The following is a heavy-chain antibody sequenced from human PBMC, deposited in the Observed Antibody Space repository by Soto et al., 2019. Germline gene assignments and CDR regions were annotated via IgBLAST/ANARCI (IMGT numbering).Heavy chain of an antibody. Sequence: QLQLQESGPGLVKPSETLSLTCTVSGGSISSSSYYWGWIRQPPGKGLEWIGSIYYSGSTYYNPSLQSGVTISVDTSKNQFSLKLSSVTAADTAVYYCARKSSGYYDFWSGYSQLGNYYYYYMDVWGKGTTVTVSS. CDR3: ARKSSGYYDFWSGYSQLGNYYYYYMDV. CDR2: IYYSGST. CDR1: GGSISSSSYY. D-gene: IGHD3-3*01. J-gene: IGHJ6*03. V-gene: IGHV4-39*01.